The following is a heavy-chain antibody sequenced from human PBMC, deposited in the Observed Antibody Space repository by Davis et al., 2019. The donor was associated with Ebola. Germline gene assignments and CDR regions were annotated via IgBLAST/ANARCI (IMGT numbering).Heavy chain of an antibody. D-gene: IGHD2-21*01. CDR1: GFTSSCCA. CDR3: AKDRLWWSASDV. CDR2: IGSSSNGR. J-gene: IGHJ6*02. V-gene: IGHV3-23*05. Sequence: GESLKISCTASGFTSSCCAMNWVRQAPGKGLEWVSGIGSSSNGRHYADSVKGRFTISRDDSKNIVYLQMNSLRAEDTAVYYCAKDRLWWSASDVWGQGTTVTVSS.